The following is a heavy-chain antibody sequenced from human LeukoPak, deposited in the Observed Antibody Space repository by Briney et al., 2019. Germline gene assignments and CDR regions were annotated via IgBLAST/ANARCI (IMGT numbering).Heavy chain of an antibody. CDR1: GFTFSSYA. Sequence: GGSLRLSCAASGFTFSSYAMSWVRQAPGKGLEWVSAISGSGGSTYYADSVKGRLTISRDNSKNTLYLQMNSLRAEDTAVYYCAKGSGYYPEGSDYWGQGTLVTVSS. CDR3: AKGSGYYPEGSDY. V-gene: IGHV3-23*01. D-gene: IGHD3-22*01. J-gene: IGHJ4*02. CDR2: ISGSGGST.